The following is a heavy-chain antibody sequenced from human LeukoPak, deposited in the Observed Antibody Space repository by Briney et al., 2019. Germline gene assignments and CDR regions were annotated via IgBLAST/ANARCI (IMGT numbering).Heavy chain of an antibody. Sequence: PGGSLRPSCAASGFTFSYAWMNWVRQAPGKGLEWVGRIKSKTDGGTTDYAAPGKDRFTISRDDFNNTLTLEMNSLKTEDTAVYYCTSAIAVTTRGSFDIWGQGAMVTVSS. V-gene: IGHV3-15*01. CDR3: TSAIAVTTRGSFDI. J-gene: IGHJ3*02. CDR2: IKSKTDGGTT. CDR1: GFTFSYAW. D-gene: IGHD6-19*01.